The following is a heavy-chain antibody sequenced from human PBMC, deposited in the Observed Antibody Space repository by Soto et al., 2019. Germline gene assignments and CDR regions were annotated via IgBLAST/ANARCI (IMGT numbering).Heavy chain of an antibody. J-gene: IGHJ6*02. D-gene: IGHD3-10*02. Sequence: GESLKISCKVSGYSFTTYSIGWVRQMPGKGLEWMGIIYPGDSDTRYSPSFQGQVTISVDRSISTAYLQWSSLKAPDPAMYYCARHLLCFSYTCDPPYYYFGMDVWGQGTRVTFSS. CDR3: ARHLLCFSYTCDPPYYYFGMDV. CDR2: IYPGDSDT. CDR1: GYSFTTYS. V-gene: IGHV5-51*01.